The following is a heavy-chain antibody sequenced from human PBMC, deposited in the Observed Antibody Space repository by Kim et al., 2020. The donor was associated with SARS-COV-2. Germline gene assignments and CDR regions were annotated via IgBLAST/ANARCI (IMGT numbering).Heavy chain of an antibody. D-gene: IGHD6-19*01. Sequence: SETLSLTCTVSGGSISSYYSSWIRQPPGKGLEWIGYIYYSGSTNYNPSLKSRVTISVDTSKNQFSLKLSSLTAADTAVYYCARDERDSSGWANWFDPWGQGTLVTVSS. CDR3: ARDERDSSGWANWFDP. V-gene: IGHV4-59*13. CDR2: IYYSGST. J-gene: IGHJ5*02. CDR1: GGSISSYY.